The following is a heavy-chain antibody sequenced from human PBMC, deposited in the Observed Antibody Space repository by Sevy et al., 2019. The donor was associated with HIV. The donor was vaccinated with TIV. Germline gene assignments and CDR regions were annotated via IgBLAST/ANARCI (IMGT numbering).Heavy chain of an antibody. V-gene: IGHV3-21*01. J-gene: IGHJ4*02. D-gene: IGHD6-13*01. CDR2: ISSSSSYI. Sequence: GGSLRFSCAASGFTFSSYSMNWVRQAPGKGLEWVSSISSSSSYIYYADSVKGRFTISRDNAKNSLYLQMNSLRAEDTAVYYCARDISHRQLARPYYFDYWGQGTLVTVSS. CDR1: GFTFSSYS. CDR3: ARDISHRQLARPYYFDY.